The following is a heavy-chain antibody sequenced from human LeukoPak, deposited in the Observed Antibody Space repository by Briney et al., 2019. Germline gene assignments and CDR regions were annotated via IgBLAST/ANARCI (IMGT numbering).Heavy chain of an antibody. Sequence: GGSVRLSCAACGIPLSSCAMSWVRQAPGKGLEWVSAISGSGGSTYYADSVKGRFTISRDNSNNTLYLQMNSLSAEDTAVYYCYFDYWGQGTLVTVSS. CDR2: ISGSGGST. CDR3: YFDY. V-gene: IGHV3-23*01. CDR1: GIPLSSCA. J-gene: IGHJ4*02.